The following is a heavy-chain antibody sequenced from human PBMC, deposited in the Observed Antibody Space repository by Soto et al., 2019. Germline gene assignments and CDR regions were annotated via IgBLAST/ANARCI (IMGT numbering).Heavy chain of an antibody. CDR3: ARDHRKSGGSGVYSSGWSPFDY. J-gene: IGHJ4*02. CDR1: GDSFSSNSAA. Sequence: SQTLSLTCAISGDSFSSNSAAWNWIRQSPSRGLEWLGRTYYRSKWYNDYAVSVKSRITINPDTSKNLFSLQLNSVTPEDTAVYYCARDHRKSGGSGVYSSGWSPFDYWGQGTLVTVSS. CDR2: TYYRSKWYN. D-gene: IGHD6-19*01. V-gene: IGHV6-1*01.